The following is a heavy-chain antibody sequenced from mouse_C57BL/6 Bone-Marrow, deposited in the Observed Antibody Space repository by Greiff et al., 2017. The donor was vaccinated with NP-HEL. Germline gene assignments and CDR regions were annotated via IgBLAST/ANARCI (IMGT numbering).Heavy chain of an antibody. CDR2: ISSGSSTI. CDR1: GFTFSDYG. Sequence: EVKLMESGGGLVKPGGSLKLSCAASGFTFSDYGMHWVRQAPEKGLEWVAYISSGSSTIYYADTVKGRFTISRDNAKNTLFLQMTSLRSEDTAMYYCARNFYDSRFAYWGQGTLVTVSA. CDR3: ARNFYDSRFAY. J-gene: IGHJ3*01. V-gene: IGHV5-17*01. D-gene: IGHD2-3*01.